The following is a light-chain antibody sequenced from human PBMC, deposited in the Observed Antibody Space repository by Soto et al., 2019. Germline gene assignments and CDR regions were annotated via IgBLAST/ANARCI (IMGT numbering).Light chain of an antibody. V-gene: IGLV2-14*01. CDR1: SSDVGGYNY. J-gene: IGLJ1*01. CDR2: EVS. Sequence: QSALTQPASVSGSPGQSITISCTGTSSDVGGYNYVSWYQQHPGKAPKLMIYEVSNRPSGVSNRFSGSKSGNTASLTISGLQAEDEADSYCSSYTSSLYVFGTGTKVTVL. CDR3: SSYTSSLYV.